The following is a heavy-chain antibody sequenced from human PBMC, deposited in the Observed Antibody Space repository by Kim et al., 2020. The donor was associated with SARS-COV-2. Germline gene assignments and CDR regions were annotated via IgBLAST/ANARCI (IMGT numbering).Heavy chain of an antibody. CDR2: INHSGST. J-gene: IGHJ4*02. CDR1: GGSFSGYY. V-gene: IGHV4-34*01. D-gene: IGHD1-26*01. Sequence: SETLSLTCAVYGGSFSGYYWSWIRQPPGKGLEWIGEINHSGSTNYNPSLKSRVTISVDTSKNQFSLKLSSVTAADTAVYYCARGYSGSYYVRLHYFDYWGQGTLVTVSS. CDR3: ARGYSGSYYVRLHYFDY.